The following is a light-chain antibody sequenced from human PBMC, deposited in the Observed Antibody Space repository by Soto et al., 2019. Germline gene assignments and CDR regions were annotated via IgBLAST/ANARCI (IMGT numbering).Light chain of an antibody. CDR2: SNN. J-gene: IGLJ2*01. CDR1: SSNIGSNA. Sequence: QSVLTQPPSASGTPGQRVTISCSGSSSNIGSNAVNWYQQLPGTAPKLLIYSNNQRPSGVPDRFSGSKSGTSASLAISGLEFGDEDDYYGAPWDDSRSGLVFGGGTKVTAL. CDR3: APWDDSRSGLV. V-gene: IGLV1-44*01.